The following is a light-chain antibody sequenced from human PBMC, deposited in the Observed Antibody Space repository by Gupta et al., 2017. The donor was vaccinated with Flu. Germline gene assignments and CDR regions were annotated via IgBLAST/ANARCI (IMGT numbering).Light chain of an antibody. CDR1: QSVSYL. V-gene: IGKV3-15*01. Sequence: IILTQSPATLSASPGETITLSCRASQSVSYLLAWYQQKPGQSPRLLIYNGGTRATGVPARFSVSGSGTDFTLTISSRQYEDYGVYYCEQYYNRPPYSFGQGTKVE. CDR3: EQYYNRPPYS. CDR2: NGG. J-gene: IGKJ2*03.